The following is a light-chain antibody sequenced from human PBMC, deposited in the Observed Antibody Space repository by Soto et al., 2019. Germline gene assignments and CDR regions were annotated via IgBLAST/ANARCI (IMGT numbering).Light chain of an antibody. V-gene: IGKV3D-15*01. CDR3: QQYNIWPLWT. J-gene: IGKJ1*01. CDR1: QSVTIN. Sequence: VLTQSPGTLSLSPGERATLSCRASQSVTINYLAWYQQKPGQAPRLLIYGVSTRATGIPDRFSGSGSGTEFTLTISSLQSEDFAVYFCQQYNIWPLWTFGQGTKVEIK. CDR2: GVS.